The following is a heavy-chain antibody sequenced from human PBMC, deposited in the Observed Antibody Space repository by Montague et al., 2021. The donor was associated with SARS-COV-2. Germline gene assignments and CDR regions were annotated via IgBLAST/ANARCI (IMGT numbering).Heavy chain of an antibody. J-gene: IGHJ6*02. CDR2: IWYDGSNK. D-gene: IGHD3-16*01. Sequence: SLRLSCAASGFTFSSYGMHWVRQAPGKGLEWVAVIWYDGSNKYYADSVKGRFTISRDNSKNTLYLQMNSLRAEDTAVYYCARGASKVITWFYYYYGMDVWGQGTTVTVSS. CDR1: GFTFSSYG. CDR3: ARGASKVITWFYYYYGMDV. V-gene: IGHV3-33*01.